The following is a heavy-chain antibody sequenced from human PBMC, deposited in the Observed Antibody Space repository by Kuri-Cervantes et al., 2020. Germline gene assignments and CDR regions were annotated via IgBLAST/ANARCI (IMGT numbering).Heavy chain of an antibody. V-gene: IGHV4-38-2*01. D-gene: IGHD6-6*01. Sequence: SETLSLTCAVSGYSISSGYYWGWIRQPPGKGLEWIGSIYHSGSTYYNPSLKSRVTISVDTSKNQFSLKLSSVTAADTAVYYCASLPSDSSSHPYFDYWGQGTLVTSPQ. CDR3: ASLPSDSSSHPYFDY. J-gene: IGHJ4*02. CDR2: IYHSGST. CDR1: GYSISSGYY.